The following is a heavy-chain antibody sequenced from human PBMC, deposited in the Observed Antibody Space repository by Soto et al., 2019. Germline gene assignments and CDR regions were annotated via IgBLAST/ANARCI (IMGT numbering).Heavy chain of an antibody. D-gene: IGHD5-12*01. Sequence: EVQLVESGGGLVQPGRSLRLSCAASGFTFDDYAMHWVRQAPGKGLEWVSGISWNSGSIGYADSVKGRFTISRDNAKNSLYLQMNSLSAEDTALYYCAKRGWLRESRLEGGADYWGQGTLVTVSS. CDR2: ISWNSGSI. J-gene: IGHJ4*02. V-gene: IGHV3-9*01. CDR3: AKRGWLRESRLEGGADY. CDR1: GFTFDDYA.